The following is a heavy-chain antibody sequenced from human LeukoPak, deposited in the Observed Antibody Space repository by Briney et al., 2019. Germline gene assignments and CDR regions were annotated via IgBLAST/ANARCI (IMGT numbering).Heavy chain of an antibody. CDR1: GFTFSSYS. CDR2: ISSSSSYI. V-gene: IGHV3-21*01. Sequence: GGSLRLSCAASGFTFSSYSMNWVRQAPGKGLEWVSSISSSSSYIYYADSVKGRFTISRDNAKNSLYLQMNSLRAEDTAVYYCARDASDYYDSSGYYRNLDYWGQGTLVTVSS. D-gene: IGHD3-22*01. CDR3: ARDASDYYDSSGYYRNLDY. J-gene: IGHJ4*02.